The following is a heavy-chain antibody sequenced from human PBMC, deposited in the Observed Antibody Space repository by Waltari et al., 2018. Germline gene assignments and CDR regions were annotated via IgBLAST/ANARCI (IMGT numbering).Heavy chain of an antibody. J-gene: IGHJ4*02. D-gene: IGHD2-2*01. CDR1: GYTFSGYY. CDR2: INPKTSDI. Sequence: QVQLVQSGAAVKKPGASVTVSCKAFGYTFSGYYMYWVRQAPGQGLEWMGPINPKTSDIDYSQKFQGRFTMTEDTSINTVYMELRRLRSDDTAVYFCASPSFSSPTSAGYWGQGTLVTVSS. CDR3: ASPSFSSPTSAGY. V-gene: IGHV1-2*06.